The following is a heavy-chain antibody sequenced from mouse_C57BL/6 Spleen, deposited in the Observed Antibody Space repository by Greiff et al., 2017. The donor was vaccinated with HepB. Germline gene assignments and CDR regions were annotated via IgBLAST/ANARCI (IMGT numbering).Heavy chain of an antibody. CDR2: IDPSDSYT. V-gene: IGHV1-50*01. CDR3: ARGGGTGNY. Sequence: KESCKASGYTFTSYWMQWVKQRPGQGLEWIGEIDPSDSYTNYNQKFKGKATLTVDTSSSTAYMQLSSLTSEDSAVYYCARGGGTGNYWGQGTTLTVSS. D-gene: IGHD4-1*01. CDR1: GYTFTSYW. J-gene: IGHJ2*01.